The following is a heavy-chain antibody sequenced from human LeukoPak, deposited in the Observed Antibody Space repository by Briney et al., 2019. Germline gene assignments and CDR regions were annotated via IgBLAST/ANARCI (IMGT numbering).Heavy chain of an antibody. J-gene: IGHJ4*02. Sequence: GGSLRLSCAASRFTFSNYEMHWVRQAPGKGLEGDTYISSSGSNKYYADSVKGRFTIYRDNAKNSLYMQMNSLKAEDTYVYYCARVFIIGDTEYYWGQGTLVTVSS. CDR1: RFTFSNYE. CDR3: ARVFIIGDTEYY. V-gene: IGHV3-48*03. D-gene: IGHD3-10*01. CDR2: ISSSGSNK.